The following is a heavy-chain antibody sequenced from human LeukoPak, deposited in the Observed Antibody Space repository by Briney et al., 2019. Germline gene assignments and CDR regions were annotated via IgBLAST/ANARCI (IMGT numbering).Heavy chain of an antibody. CDR2: INWNGGST. CDR1: GFTFDDYG. CDR3: AKPEQWLFAFDI. V-gene: IGHV3-20*04. D-gene: IGHD6-19*01. Sequence: GGSLRLSCAASGFTFDDYGMSWVRQAPGKGLEWVSGINWNGGSTGYADSVKGRFTISRDNAKNSLYLQMNSLRAEDTALYYCAKPEQWLFAFDIWGQGTMVTVSS. J-gene: IGHJ3*02.